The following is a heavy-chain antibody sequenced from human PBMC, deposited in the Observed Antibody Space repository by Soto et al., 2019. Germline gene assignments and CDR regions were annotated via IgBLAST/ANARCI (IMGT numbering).Heavy chain of an antibody. J-gene: IGHJ5*01. CDR2: IYWNYDK. D-gene: IGHD6-13*01. CDR3: AHYRGIAASGTWEGMVHKNWFES. CDR1: GFSRSTSGVG. Sequence: QITLKESGPTLVKPTQTLTLTCTFSGFSRSTSGVGVGWIRQPPGKALEWLALIYWNYDKRYSQSLKSRLTITKDTSKNQVVLTMNNMDPVDTATYYCAHYRGIAASGTWEGMVHKNWFESWGQGTLVTVSS. V-gene: IGHV2-5*01.